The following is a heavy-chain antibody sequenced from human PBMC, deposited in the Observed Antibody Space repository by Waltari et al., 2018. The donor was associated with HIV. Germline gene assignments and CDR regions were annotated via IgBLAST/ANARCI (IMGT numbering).Heavy chain of an antibody. D-gene: IGHD6-19*01. CDR3: ARYTTGWYDS. Sequence: QVQLVQSGSELKKPGASVKVSCKSSGYTFTNNAVNWVRQAPGQGLEWMGRINTKTGNPTYAQGFTGRFVFSLDTSVSTAYLQISSLKAEDTAFYYCARYTTGWYDSWGQGTLVTVSS. CDR1: GYTFTNNA. J-gene: IGHJ5*01. V-gene: IGHV7-4-1*02. CDR2: INTKTGNP.